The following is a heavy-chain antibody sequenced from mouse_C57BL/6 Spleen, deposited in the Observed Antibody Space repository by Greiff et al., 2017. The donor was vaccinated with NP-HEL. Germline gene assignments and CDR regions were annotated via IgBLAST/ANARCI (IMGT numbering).Heavy chain of an antibody. Sequence: QVQLQQSGAELVRPGTSVKVSCKASGYAFTNYLIEWVKQRPGQGLEWIGVINPGSGGTNYNEKFKGKETLTADKSSSTAYMQLSSLTSEDSAVYFCARWSSWYFDVWGTGTTVTVSS. J-gene: IGHJ1*03. V-gene: IGHV1-54*01. CDR1: GYAFTNYL. CDR2: INPGSGGT. CDR3: ARWSSWYFDV.